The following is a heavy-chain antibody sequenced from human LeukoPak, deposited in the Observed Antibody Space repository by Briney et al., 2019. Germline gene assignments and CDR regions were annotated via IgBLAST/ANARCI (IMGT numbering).Heavy chain of an antibody. J-gene: IGHJ4*02. CDR3: ARGRPMVRSRDVLDDQ. CDR2: INPNNDDT. D-gene: IGHD3-10*01. Sequence: GASVKVSCKASGYTFTGYYMHWVRQAPGQGLEWMGYINPNNDDTNYEQKFQGRVTMTRDTSISTAYMELSRLRSDDTAVYYCARGRPMVRSRDVLDDQWGQGTLVTLSS. CDR1: GYTFTGYY. V-gene: IGHV1-2*02.